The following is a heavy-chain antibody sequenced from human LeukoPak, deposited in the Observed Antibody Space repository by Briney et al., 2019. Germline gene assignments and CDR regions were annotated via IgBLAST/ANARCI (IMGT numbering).Heavy chain of an antibody. D-gene: IGHD3-10*01. Sequence: ASVKVSCKASGYTFTSYGISWVRQAPGQGLEWMGWISAYNGNTNYAQKLEGRVTMTTDTSTSTAYMELRSLRSDDTAVYYCARDLEDSGSYFNWFDPWGQGTLVTVSS. V-gene: IGHV1-18*01. CDR2: ISAYNGNT. CDR3: ARDLEDSGSYFNWFDP. CDR1: GYTFTSYG. J-gene: IGHJ5*02.